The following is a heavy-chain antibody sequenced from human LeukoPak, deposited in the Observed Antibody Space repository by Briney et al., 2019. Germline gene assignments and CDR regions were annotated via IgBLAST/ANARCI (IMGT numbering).Heavy chain of an antibody. V-gene: IGHV3-7*01. D-gene: IGHD6-19*01. CDR3: ARNGRVAVANAFDL. Sequence: GGSLRLSCEGSGFVFNTYWMSWVRQAPGKGLEWVANIKHDGGETHFVDSVKGRFSISRDNAKNLLYLQMNSLKAEDTAVYYCARNGRVAVANAFDLWGQGTMVTVSS. CDR2: IKHDGGET. J-gene: IGHJ3*01. CDR1: GFVFNTYW.